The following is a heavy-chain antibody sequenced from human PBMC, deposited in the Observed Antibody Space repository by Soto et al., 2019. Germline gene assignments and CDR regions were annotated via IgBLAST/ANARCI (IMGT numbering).Heavy chain of an antibody. CDR3: AREWAGRSSSFDY. J-gene: IGHJ4*02. CDR2: IKQDGSEK. Sequence: GGSLRLSCAASGFTFSGYWMSWVRQAPGKGLEWVANIKQDGSEKYYVDSVKGRFTISRDNAKNSLYLQMNSLRAEDTAVYYCAREWAGRSSSFDYWGQGTQVTVSS. CDR1: GFTFSGYW. D-gene: IGHD6-6*01. V-gene: IGHV3-7*01.